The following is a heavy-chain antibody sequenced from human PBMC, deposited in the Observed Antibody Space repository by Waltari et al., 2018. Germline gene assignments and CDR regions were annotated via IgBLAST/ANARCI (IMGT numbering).Heavy chain of an antibody. CDR1: GFTFSSYA. CDR2: ISYDGSNK. CDR3: ARDPPGYWYLDL. V-gene: IGHV3-30-3*01. Sequence: QVQLVESGGGVVQPGRSLRLSCAASGFTFSSYAMHWVRQAPGKGLEWVAVISYDGSNKYYADSVKGRFTISRDNSKNTLYLQMNSLRAEDTAVYYCARDPPGYWYLDLWGRGTLVTVSS. J-gene: IGHJ2*01.